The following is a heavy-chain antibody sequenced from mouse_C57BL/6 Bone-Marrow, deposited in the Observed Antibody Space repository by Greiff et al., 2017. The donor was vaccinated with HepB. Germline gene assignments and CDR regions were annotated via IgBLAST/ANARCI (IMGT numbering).Heavy chain of an antibody. CDR1: GFTFSSYA. D-gene: IGHD1-1*01. CDR2: ISDGGSYT. CDR3: ARAYGSSFFAY. J-gene: IGHJ3*01. V-gene: IGHV5-4*01. Sequence: EVQGVESGGGLVKPGGSLKLSCAASGFTFSSYAMSWVRQTPEKRLEWVATISDGGSYTYYPDNVKGRFTISRDNAKNNLYLQMSHLKSEDTAMYYCARAYGSSFFAYWGQGTLVTVSA.